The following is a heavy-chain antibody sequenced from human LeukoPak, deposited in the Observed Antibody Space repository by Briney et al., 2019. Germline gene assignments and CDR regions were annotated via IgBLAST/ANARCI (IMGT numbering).Heavy chain of an antibody. J-gene: IGHJ4*02. CDR2: IYFSGST. D-gene: IGHD1-26*01. CDR3: ARHRGSGSYYDPHDY. CDR1: GDSISSSNHY. V-gene: IGHV4-39*01. Sequence: SETLSLTCSVSGDSISSSNHYWGWIRQPPGTGLQWIGSIYFSGSTYYNPSLKSRATISGDTSKNQFSLTLNSVTAADTAVYFCARHRGSGSYYDPHDYWGQGTLVTVSS.